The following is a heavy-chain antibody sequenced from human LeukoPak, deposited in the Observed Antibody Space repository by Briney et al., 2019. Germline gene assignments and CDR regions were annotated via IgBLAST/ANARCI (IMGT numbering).Heavy chain of an antibody. D-gene: IGHD2-15*01. Sequence: SETLSLTCTVSGGSVSSGSYYWSWIRQPPGKGLEWIGYIYYSGSTNYNPSLKSRVTISVDTSKNQFSPKLSSVTAADTAVYYCAGSRFGFDYWGQGTLVTVSS. CDR1: GGSVSSGSYY. V-gene: IGHV4-61*01. J-gene: IGHJ4*02. CDR3: AGSRFGFDY. CDR2: IYYSGST.